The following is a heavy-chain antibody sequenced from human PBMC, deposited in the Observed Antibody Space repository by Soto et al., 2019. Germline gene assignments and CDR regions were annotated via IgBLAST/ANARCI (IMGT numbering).Heavy chain of an antibody. D-gene: IGHD2-15*01. CDR2: IYPGDSDT. Sequence: GESLKISCKGSGYSFTSYWIGWVRQMPGKGLEWMGIIYPGDSDTRYSPSFQGQVTISADKSISTAYLQWSSLKASDTAMYYCARHDLHGPVVASVYYGMDVWGQGTTVTVSS. CDR3: ARHDLHGPVVASVYYGMDV. J-gene: IGHJ6*02. CDR1: GYSFTSYW. V-gene: IGHV5-51*01.